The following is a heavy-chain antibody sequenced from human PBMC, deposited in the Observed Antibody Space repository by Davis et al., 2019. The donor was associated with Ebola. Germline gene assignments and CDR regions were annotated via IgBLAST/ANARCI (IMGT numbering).Heavy chain of an antibody. V-gene: IGHV4-59*01. J-gene: IGHJ6*02. D-gene: IGHD3-3*01. CDR1: GGSISSYY. Sequence: MPSETLSLTCTVSGGSISSYYWSWIRQPPGKGLEWIGYIYYSGSTNYNPSLKSRVTISVDTSKNQFSLKLSSVTAADTAVYYCARVIGHYDFWSGSISDYGLDVWGQGTTVTVSS. CDR2: IYYSGST. CDR3: ARVIGHYDFWSGSISDYGLDV.